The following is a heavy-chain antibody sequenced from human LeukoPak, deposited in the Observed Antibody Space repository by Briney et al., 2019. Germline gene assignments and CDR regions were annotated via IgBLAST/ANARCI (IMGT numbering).Heavy chain of an antibody. CDR1: GGSISSSSYY. Sequence: SETLSLTCTVSGGSISSSSYYWGWIRQPPGKGLEWIGSIYYSGSTYYNPSLKSRVTISVDTSKNQFSLKLSSVTAADTAVYYCARVVYYGSGSYYSNQGAYYFDYWGQGTLVTVSS. V-gene: IGHV4-39*07. D-gene: IGHD3-10*01. J-gene: IGHJ4*02. CDR2: IYYSGST. CDR3: ARVVYYGSGSYYSNQGAYYFDY.